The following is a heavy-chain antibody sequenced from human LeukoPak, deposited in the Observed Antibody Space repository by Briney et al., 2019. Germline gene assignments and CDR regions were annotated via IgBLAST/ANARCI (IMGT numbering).Heavy chain of an antibody. D-gene: IGHD3-22*01. J-gene: IGHJ4*02. CDR2: IDPSDSYT. CDR1: GYSFTSYW. CDR3: ARLDYYDTSGDY. Sequence: GESLKISCKTSGYSFTSYWISWVRQMPGKGLEWMGRIDPSDSYTNYSPSFQGHVTVSADKSISTAYLQWSSLEASDTAMYYCARLDYYDTSGDYWGQGTLVTVSS. V-gene: IGHV5-10-1*01.